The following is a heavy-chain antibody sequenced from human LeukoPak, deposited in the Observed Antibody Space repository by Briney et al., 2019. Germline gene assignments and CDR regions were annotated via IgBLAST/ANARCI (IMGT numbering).Heavy chain of an antibody. CDR3: ARVGSRGDWFDY. CDR1: GFTLSTYN. J-gene: IGHJ5*01. D-gene: IGHD1-26*01. V-gene: IGHV3-48*01. CDR2: IKSGGNAV. Sequence: PGGSLRLSCAASGFTLSTYNMLWVRQTPGKGLEFLFYIKSGGNAVHYADSVKDRLTFSRDNAKNSLYLQMTGLRVEDSGIYYCARVGSRGDWFDYWGQGTRVTVSS.